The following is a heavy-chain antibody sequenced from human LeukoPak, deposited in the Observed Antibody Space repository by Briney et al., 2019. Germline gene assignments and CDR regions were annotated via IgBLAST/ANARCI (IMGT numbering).Heavy chain of an antibody. CDR1: GGSISSYY. Sequence: SETLSLTCTVSGGSISSYYWSWIRQPPGKGLEWIGEIYHDGNTYYNPSLKSRVTISVDKSKNQFSLRLSFVTAADTALYYCARHFRREVLIGSAFDIWGQGTMVTVSS. J-gene: IGHJ3*02. D-gene: IGHD4/OR15-4a*01. CDR3: ARHFRREVLIGSAFDI. V-gene: IGHV4-59*08. CDR2: IYHDGNT.